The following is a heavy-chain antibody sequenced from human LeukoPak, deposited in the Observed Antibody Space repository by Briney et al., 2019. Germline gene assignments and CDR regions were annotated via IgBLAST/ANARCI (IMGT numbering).Heavy chain of an antibody. D-gene: IGHD6-19*01. Sequence: GGSPRLSCVTSGFGLSDHYIDWVRQAPGKGLEWVGRSRDKSKSYTTDYAASVKGRFTISRDDSDNSLYLQMNSLKTEDTAVYYCARDSSGDYWGHGTLVTVSS. J-gene: IGHJ4*01. CDR1: GFGLSDHY. CDR3: ARDSSGDY. V-gene: IGHV3-72*01. CDR2: SRDKSKSYTT.